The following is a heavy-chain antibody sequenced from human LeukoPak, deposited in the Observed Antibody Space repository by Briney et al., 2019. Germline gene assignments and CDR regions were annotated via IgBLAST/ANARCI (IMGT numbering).Heavy chain of an antibody. J-gene: IGHJ4*02. Sequence: ASVKVSCKASGYTFTGYYMHWVRQAPGQGLEWMGWINPNSGGTNYAQKFRGRVTMTRDTSISTAYMELSRLRSDDTAVYYCARDWEGSSWYDYWGQGTLVTVSS. CDR1: GYTFTGYY. CDR3: ARDWEGSSWYDY. CDR2: INPNSGGT. V-gene: IGHV1-2*02. D-gene: IGHD6-13*01.